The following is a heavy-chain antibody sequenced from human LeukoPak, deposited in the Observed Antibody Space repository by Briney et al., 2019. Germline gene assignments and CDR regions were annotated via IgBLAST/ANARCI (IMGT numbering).Heavy chain of an antibody. CDR1: GYTFTSYG. J-gene: IGHJ6*03. Sequence: ASVKVSCKASGYTFTSYGISWVRQAPGQGLEWMGWISAYNGNTNYAQKLQGRVTMTTDTSTSTAYMELRSLRSDDTAVYYCARETGFWGGYYYYYMDVWGKGTTVTVPS. V-gene: IGHV1-18*01. CDR3: ARETGFWGGYYYYYMDV. D-gene: IGHD7-27*01. CDR2: ISAYNGNT.